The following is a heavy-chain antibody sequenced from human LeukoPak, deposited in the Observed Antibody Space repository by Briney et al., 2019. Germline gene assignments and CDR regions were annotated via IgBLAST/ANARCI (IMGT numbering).Heavy chain of an antibody. V-gene: IGHV1-18*01. Sequence: ASVKVSCKASGYTFTSYGISWVRQAPGQGPEWMGWISAYNGNTNYAQKLQGRVTMTTDTSTSTAYMELRSLRSDDTAVYYCARDSGCGLQTAPFDYWGQGTLVTVSS. CDR2: ISAYNGNT. J-gene: IGHJ4*02. D-gene: IGHD5-12*01. CDR1: GYTFTSYG. CDR3: ARDSGCGLQTAPFDY.